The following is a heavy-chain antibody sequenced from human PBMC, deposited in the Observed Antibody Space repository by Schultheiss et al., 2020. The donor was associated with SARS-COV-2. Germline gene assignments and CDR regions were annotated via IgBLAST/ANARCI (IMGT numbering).Heavy chain of an antibody. CDR1: GFTFSSYA. V-gene: IGHV3-23*01. D-gene: IGHD1-1*01. CDR2: VTGSGGST. CDR3: AKDLHYWTSMDV. Sequence: GESLKISCAASGFTFSSYAMSWVRQAPGKGLEWVSGVTGSGGSTYYADSVKGRFTISRDNSKNTLYLQMNSLRADDTGVYYCAKDLHYWTSMDVWGQGTTVTVSS. J-gene: IGHJ6*02.